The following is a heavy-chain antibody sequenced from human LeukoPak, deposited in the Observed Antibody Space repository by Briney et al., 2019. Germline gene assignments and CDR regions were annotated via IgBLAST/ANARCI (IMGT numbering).Heavy chain of an antibody. CDR1: GGSISRYY. CDR3: ARDLDNSGWYVFDY. Sequence: EPLSLSCSVSGGSISRYYWSWIRQPPGKGLEWIGFTHYTGSTHYNPSLKSRVTISVDTSKNQLSLKLSSVTAADTAVYYCARDLDNSGWYVFDYWSQGNLVTVSS. CDR2: THYTGST. D-gene: IGHD6-19*01. J-gene: IGHJ4*02. V-gene: IGHV4-59*01.